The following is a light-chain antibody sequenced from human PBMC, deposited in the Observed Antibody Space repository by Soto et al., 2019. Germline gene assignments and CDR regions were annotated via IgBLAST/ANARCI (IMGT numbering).Light chain of an antibody. J-gene: IGKJ4*01. CDR3: QQYYNSPLT. CDR1: QSVLSRSDNRNY. CDR2: WAS. V-gene: IGKV4-1*01. Sequence: DIVMTQPPHSLAVPLGERATIHCMSSQSVLSRSDNRNYLAWYQQKAGQSPKLLIYWASSRESGVPDRFSGAGSGTDFTLNISSLQAEDVAVYYCQQYYNSPLTFGGGTKVDIK.